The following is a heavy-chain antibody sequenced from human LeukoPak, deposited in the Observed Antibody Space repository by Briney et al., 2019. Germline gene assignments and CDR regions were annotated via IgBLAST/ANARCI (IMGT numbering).Heavy chain of an antibody. D-gene: IGHD2-21*02. CDR3: ARAEKAVTGTLDY. J-gene: IGHJ4*02. V-gene: IGHV4-59*01. Sequence: PSETLSLTCTVSGDSISNYYWSWIRQSPGKKLEWIGYMYNRGSTIYNPSLKSRVTISTDTSKNQLSLRLTSVTAADTAVYYCARAEKAVTGTLDYRGQGTLITVSS. CDR1: GDSISNYY. CDR2: MYNRGST.